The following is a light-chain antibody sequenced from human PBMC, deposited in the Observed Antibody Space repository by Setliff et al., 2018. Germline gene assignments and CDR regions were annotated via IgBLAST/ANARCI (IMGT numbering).Light chain of an antibody. J-gene: IGLJ1*01. V-gene: IGLV2-14*01. Sequence: QSALTQSASVSGSPGQSITISCTGTSSDVASYNYVSWYQQYPGKAPQLLIYDVSMRPSGVSDRFSGSKSGDTASLTISGLRAEDEADYYCTFYSGSNNVFFGSGTKGTVL. CDR3: TFYSGSNNVF. CDR2: DVS. CDR1: SSDVASYNY.